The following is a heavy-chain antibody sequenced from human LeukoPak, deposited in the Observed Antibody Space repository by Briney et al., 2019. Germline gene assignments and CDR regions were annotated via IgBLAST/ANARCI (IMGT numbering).Heavy chain of an antibody. CDR2: TNRDGSST. CDR3: ARDSVEWYIFDY. V-gene: IGHV3-74*01. J-gene: IGHJ4*02. D-gene: IGHD3-3*01. CDR1: GFTFSNYW. Sequence: GGSLRLSCAASGFTFSNYWMHWVRRAPGKGPVWVARTNRDGSSTAYADSVKGRFTISKDNAKNTLYLLMNSLRAEDTAVYYCARDSVEWYIFDYWGQGTLVTVSS.